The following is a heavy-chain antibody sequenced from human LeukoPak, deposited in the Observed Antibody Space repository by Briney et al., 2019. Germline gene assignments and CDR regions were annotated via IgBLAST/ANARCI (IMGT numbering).Heavy chain of an antibody. Sequence: KPSETLSLTCTVSGGSITSYYWSWIRQPAGKGLEWIGRIYSSGSTNYNPSLKSRVTTSVDTSKNHFSLKLTSVTAADTAVYYCAKPTVAGGWDYWGQGSLVTVSS. J-gene: IGHJ4*02. V-gene: IGHV4-4*07. CDR3: AKPTVAGGWDY. CDR2: IYSSGST. CDR1: GGSITSYY. D-gene: IGHD6-19*01.